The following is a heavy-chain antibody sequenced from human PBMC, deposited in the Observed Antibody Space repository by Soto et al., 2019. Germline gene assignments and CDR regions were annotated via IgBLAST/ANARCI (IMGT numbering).Heavy chain of an antibody. J-gene: IGHJ4*02. CDR2: ISYDGSNK. V-gene: IGHV3-30*18. CDR1: GFTFSSYG. D-gene: IGHD6-13*01. CDR3: AKDKSDSSSWYTIDY. Sequence: GGSLRLSCAASGFTFSSYGMHWVRQAPGKGLEWAAVISYDGSNKYYADSVKGRFTISRDNSKNTPYLQMNSLRAEDTAVYYCAKDKSDSSSWYTIDYWGQGTLVTVSS.